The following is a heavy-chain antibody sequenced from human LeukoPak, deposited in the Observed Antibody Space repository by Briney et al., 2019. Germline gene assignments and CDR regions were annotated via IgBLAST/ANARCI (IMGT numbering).Heavy chain of an antibody. V-gene: IGHV3-48*04. CDR3: AGRTGATPSGTFDI. Sequence: GGSLSLSCAASGFTFNTYSMNWVRQAPGKGLEWVSYIGGSDNNIYYADSVKGRVTVSRDNAKNSLYLQMNRLRAEDTAVYYCAGRTGATPSGTFDIWGQGTMVTVSS. CDR1: GFTFNTYS. CDR2: IGGSDNNI. J-gene: IGHJ3*02. D-gene: IGHD1-1*01.